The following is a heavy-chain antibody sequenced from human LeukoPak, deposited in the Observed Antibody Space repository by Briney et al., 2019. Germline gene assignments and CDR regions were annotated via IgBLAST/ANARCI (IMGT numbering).Heavy chain of an antibody. V-gene: IGHV4-59*01. D-gene: IGHD3-10*01. CDR2: IYYSGST. Sequence: SETLSLTCTVSGGSISNYYWSWIRQPPGKGLEWIGCIYYSGSTNYNPPLKSRVTISVDTSKNQFSLRLSSVTAADTAVYYCAREEITMVRGGYFHYGMDVWGQGTTVTVSS. J-gene: IGHJ6*02. CDR1: GGSISNYY. CDR3: AREEITMVRGGYFHYGMDV.